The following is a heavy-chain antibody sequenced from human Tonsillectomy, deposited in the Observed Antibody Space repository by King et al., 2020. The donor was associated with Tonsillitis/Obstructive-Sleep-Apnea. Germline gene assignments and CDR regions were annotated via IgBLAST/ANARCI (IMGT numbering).Heavy chain of an antibody. D-gene: IGHD6-13*01. CDR3: ASLTPGGLAAVGAIDY. CDR1: GFTFSSYG. V-gene: IGHV3-33*01. CDR2: IWYDGSNK. Sequence: VQLVESGGGVVQPGRSLRLSCAASGFTFSSYGMHWVRQAPGKGLEWVAVIWYDGSNKYYADSVKGRFTISRDNSKNTLYLQMNSLRAEDTAVYYCASLTPGGLAAVGAIDYWGQGTLVTVSS. J-gene: IGHJ4*02.